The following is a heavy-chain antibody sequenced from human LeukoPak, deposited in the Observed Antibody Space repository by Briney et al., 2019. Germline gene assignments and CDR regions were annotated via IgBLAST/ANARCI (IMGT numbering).Heavy chain of an antibody. D-gene: IGHD3-16*02. CDR1: GGTFSSYA. V-gene: IGHV1-69*13. Sequence: GASVKVSCKASGGTFSSYAISWVRQAPGQGLEWMGGIIPIFGTANYAQKFQGRVTITADESTSTAYMELGSLRSEDSAVYYCARPGYPHPFQDYCYMDVWGKGTTVTVSS. J-gene: IGHJ6*03. CDR3: ARPGYPHPFQDYCYMDV. CDR2: IIPIFGTA.